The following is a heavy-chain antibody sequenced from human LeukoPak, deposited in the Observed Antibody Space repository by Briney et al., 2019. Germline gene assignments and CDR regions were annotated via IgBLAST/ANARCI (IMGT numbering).Heavy chain of an antibody. J-gene: IGHJ4*02. CDR2: IYYRGST. CDR1: GGSISSYY. CDR3: ARGGWPQEFYYFDY. V-gene: IGHV4-59*01. Sequence: SETLSLTCTVSGGSISSYYWSWIRQPPGKGLEWIGYIYYRGSTNYNPSLKSRVTISVDTSKNQFSLKLSSVAAADTAVYYCARGGWPQEFYYFDYWGQGTLVTVSS. D-gene: IGHD5-24*01.